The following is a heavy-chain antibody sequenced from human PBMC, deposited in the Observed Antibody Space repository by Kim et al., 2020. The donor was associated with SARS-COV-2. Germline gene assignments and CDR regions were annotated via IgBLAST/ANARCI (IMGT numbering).Heavy chain of an antibody. CDR1: GDSISSSNW. CDR3: ASRLGWSSWSFDY. J-gene: IGHJ4*02. CDR2: IYHSGST. Sequence: SETLSLTCAVSGDSISSSNWWSWVRQPPGKGLEWIGEIYHSGSTNYNPSLKSRVTISVDKSKNQFSLKLSSVTAADTAVYYCASRLGWSSWSFDYWGQGTLVTVSS. V-gene: IGHV4-4*02. D-gene: IGHD6-13*01.